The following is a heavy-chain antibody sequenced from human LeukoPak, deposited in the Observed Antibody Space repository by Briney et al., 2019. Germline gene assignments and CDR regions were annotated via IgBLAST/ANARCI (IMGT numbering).Heavy chain of an antibody. CDR2: ISSSGSDI. J-gene: IGHJ3*02. CDR1: GFTFSDYY. CDR3: ARALHDALDI. Sequence: GGSLRLSCVASGFTFSDYYMTWIRQAPGKGLEWVSYISSSGSDIFYADSVKGRLTISRDNAKKTLYLQINSLRAEDTAQCYCARALHDALDIWGQGTVVTVSS. V-gene: IGHV3-11*04.